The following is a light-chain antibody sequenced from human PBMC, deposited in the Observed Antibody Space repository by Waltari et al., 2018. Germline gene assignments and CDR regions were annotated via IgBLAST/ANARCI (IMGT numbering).Light chain of an antibody. J-gene: IGLJ3*02. Sequence: QSVLTQPPSASGTPGQRVTIPCSGRSSTIGINSFNWYQQLPGTAPKLLLYTNNQRPSGVPGRCSGSRSGTSASLAISGLQSEDEADYYCAAWDDSLNGVVFGGGTKLTVL. V-gene: IGLV1-44*01. CDR1: SSTIGINS. CDR3: AAWDDSLNGVV. CDR2: TNN.